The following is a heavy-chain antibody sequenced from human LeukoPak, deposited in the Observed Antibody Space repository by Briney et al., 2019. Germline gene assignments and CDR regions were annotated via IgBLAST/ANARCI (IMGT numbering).Heavy chain of an antibody. D-gene: IGHD6-19*01. V-gene: IGHV3-23*01. J-gene: IGHJ4*02. CDR3: ARDRASSGPLTYYFDY. Sequence: GGSLRLSCAASGFTLSSYAMSWVRQAPGKGLEWVVAISNSGGDTFYSDSGKGRFTIARDNSKNTLYLQMNSLRAEDTAVYYCARDRASSGPLTYYFDYWGQGTLVTVSS. CDR1: GFTLSSYA. CDR2: ISNSGGDT.